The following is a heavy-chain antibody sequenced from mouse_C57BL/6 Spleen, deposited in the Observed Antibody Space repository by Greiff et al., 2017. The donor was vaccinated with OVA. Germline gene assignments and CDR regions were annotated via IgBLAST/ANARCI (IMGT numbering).Heavy chain of an antibody. CDR2: IRSKSNNYAT. V-gene: IGHV10-1*01. D-gene: IGHD2-14*01. CDR1: GFSFNTYA. J-gene: IGHJ4*01. Sequence: EVMLVESGGGLVQPKGSLKLSCAASGFSFNTYAMNWVRQAPGKGLEWVARIRSKSNNYATYYADSVKDRFTISRADSESMLYLQMNNLKTEDTAMYYCVRGGTRRYAMDYWGQGTSVTVSS. CDR3: VRGGTRRYAMDY.